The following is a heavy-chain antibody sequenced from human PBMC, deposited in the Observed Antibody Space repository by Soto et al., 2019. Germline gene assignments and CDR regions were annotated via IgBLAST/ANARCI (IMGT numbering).Heavy chain of an antibody. D-gene: IGHD6-25*01. J-gene: IGHJ6*02. CDR2: VWYDGSNK. Sequence: QVQRVESGGGVVQPGRSLRLSCAASGFTFSSYGMHWVRKAPGKGLEWVAVVWYDGSNKYYADSVKGRFTISIDNSQNTLYLQMNSLRAEDTAVYYCARDSRLPHCMDVCGQGPTVTFSS. V-gene: IGHV3-33*01. CDR3: ARDSRLPHCMDV. CDR1: GFTFSSYG.